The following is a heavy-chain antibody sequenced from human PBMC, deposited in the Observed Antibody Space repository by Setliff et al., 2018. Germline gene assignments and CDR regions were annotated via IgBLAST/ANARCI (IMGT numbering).Heavy chain of an antibody. CDR1: GFTVRSYY. Sequence: PGGSLSLSCAASGFTVRSYYMTWVRQAPGKGLEWVSVIYTGGSTYYADYVKGRFTIARDDSNNTLYLQMTSLRAEDTAVYYCAGCGYGQYYAMDVWGQGTTVTVSS. CDR3: AGCGYGQYYAMDV. D-gene: IGHD5-12*01. J-gene: IGHJ6*02. V-gene: IGHV3-66*01. CDR2: IYTGGST.